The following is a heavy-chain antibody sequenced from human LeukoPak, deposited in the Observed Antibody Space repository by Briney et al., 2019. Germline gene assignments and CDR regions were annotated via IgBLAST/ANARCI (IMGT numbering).Heavy chain of an antibody. CDR3: ARRQGGTYFDY. D-gene: IGHD3-16*01. V-gene: IGHV5-51*01. Sequence: GESLKISCKGSGYNFANSWIAWTRQMPGKGPEWMGLVYPAGSDTTYSPSFQGQVTLSVNKSINTAYLQWSSLKASDTGVYYCARRQGGTYFDYWGQGTLVTVSS. CDR2: VYPAGSDT. J-gene: IGHJ4*02. CDR1: GYNFANSW.